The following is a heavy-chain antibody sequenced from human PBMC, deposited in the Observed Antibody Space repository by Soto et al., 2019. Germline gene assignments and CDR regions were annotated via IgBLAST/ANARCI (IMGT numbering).Heavy chain of an antibody. D-gene: IGHD3-22*01. Sequence: EVQLVESGRGLVQPGGSLRLSCTASGFTFSTYEMNWVRQAPGKGLEWVSYISYSGSTMYYADSVRGRFTISRDNAKNSLYLQMNSLRGEDTAVYYCARGLRNYFDRSGLYYWGQGTLLTVSS. CDR1: GFTFSTYE. CDR2: ISYSGSTM. CDR3: ARGLRNYFDRSGLYY. V-gene: IGHV3-48*03. J-gene: IGHJ4*02.